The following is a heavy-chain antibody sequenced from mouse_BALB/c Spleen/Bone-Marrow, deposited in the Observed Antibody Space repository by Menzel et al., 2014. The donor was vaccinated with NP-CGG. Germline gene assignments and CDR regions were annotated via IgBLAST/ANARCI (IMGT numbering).Heavy chain of an antibody. D-gene: IGHD1-2*01. CDR2: ITSGGSYT. J-gene: IGHJ2*01. CDR1: GFTFSSYT. V-gene: IGHV5-6-4*01. Sequence: EVQLVESGGGLVKPGGSLKLSCAASGFTFSSYTMSWVRQTPEKRLEWVATITSGGSYTYYPDSVKGRFTISRDNAKTSLHLQMSSLKSEDTAMYYCTRDNGPFDYWGQGTTLTVSS. CDR3: TRDNGPFDY.